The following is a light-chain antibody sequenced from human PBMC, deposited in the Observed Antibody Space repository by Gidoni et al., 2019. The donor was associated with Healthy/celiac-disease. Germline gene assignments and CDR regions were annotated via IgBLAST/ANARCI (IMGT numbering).Light chain of an antibody. CDR1: QDISNY. Sequence: DIQMTQSPSSLSASVGDRVTITCQASQDISNYLNWYQQKPGKAPKLRIYDASKLETGVPSRFSGSGSGTDFTFTISSLQPEDIATYYCQQYDNLPRTFGQGTKVEIK. J-gene: IGKJ1*01. CDR3: QQYDNLPRT. V-gene: IGKV1-33*01. CDR2: DAS.